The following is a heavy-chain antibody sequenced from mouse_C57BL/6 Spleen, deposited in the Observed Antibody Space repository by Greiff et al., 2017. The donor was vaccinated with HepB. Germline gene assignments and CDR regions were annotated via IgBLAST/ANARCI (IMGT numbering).Heavy chain of an antibody. J-gene: IGHJ4*01. Sequence: QVHVKQSGAELVRPGTSVKVSCKASGYAFTNYLIEWVKQRPGQGLEWIGVINPGSGGTNYNEKFKGKATLTADKSSSTAYMQLSSLTSEDSAVYFGARRLDYDGRENAMDYWGQGTSVTVSS. V-gene: IGHV1-54*01. D-gene: IGHD2-4*01. CDR2: INPGSGGT. CDR1: GYAFTNYL. CDR3: ARRLDYDGRENAMDY.